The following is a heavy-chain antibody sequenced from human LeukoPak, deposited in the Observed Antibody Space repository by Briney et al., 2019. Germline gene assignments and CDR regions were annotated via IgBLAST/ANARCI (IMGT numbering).Heavy chain of an antibody. D-gene: IGHD1/OR15-1a*01. CDR2: MNKDGSEK. CDR1: GFILSNHW. V-gene: IGHV3-7*03. J-gene: IGHJ6*02. Sequence: PGGSLRLSCAASGFILSNHWMTWVRQAPGKGPEWVANMNKDGSEKYYVDSVKGRFTISRDTAKNSLYLQMNNPRAEDTALYYCARNNDMDVWGQGTTVIVSS. CDR3: ARNNDMDV.